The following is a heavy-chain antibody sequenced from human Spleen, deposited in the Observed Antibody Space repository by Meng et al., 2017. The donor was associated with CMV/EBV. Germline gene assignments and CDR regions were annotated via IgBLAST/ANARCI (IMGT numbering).Heavy chain of an antibody. V-gene: IGHV3-7*03. CDR3: AKDLIDSSGYLDY. Sequence: GGPLRLSCAASGIKFSNYWMSWIRQAPGKGLEWVANIKQDGREKYYVDSVKGRFTISGDYAKNTLYLQMNSLRAEDTAVYYCAKDLIDSSGYLDYWGQGTLVTVSS. J-gene: IGHJ4*02. CDR1: GIKFSNYW. CDR2: IKQDGREK. D-gene: IGHD3-22*01.